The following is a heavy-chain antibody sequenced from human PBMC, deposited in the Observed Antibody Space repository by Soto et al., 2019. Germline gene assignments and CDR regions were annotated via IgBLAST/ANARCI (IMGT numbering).Heavy chain of an antibody. V-gene: IGHV3-30*18. D-gene: IGHD2-15*01. CDR3: AKDQVRVVVVAAFDY. CDR1: GFTFSSYG. Sequence: QVQLVESGGGVVQPGRSLRLSCAASGFTFSSYGMHWVRQAPGKGLERVAVISYDGSNKYYADSVKGRFTISRDNSKNTLYLQMNSLRSEDTAVYYCAKDQVRVVVVAAFDYWGQGTLVTVSS. J-gene: IGHJ4*02. CDR2: ISYDGSNK.